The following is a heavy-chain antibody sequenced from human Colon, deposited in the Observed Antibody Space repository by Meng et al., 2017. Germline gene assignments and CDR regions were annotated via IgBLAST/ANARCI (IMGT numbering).Heavy chain of an antibody. J-gene: IGHJ4*02. CDR3: ARERGGLSSGYYLRSVYDY. Sequence: GGSLRLSCAASGFTFSSYWMTWVRQAPGKGLEWVANIKQVGREKYYGDSLKGRFTISRDNAKNALYLQMNSLGAEKTAVYYCARERGGLSSGYYLRSVYDYWGQGTLVTVSS. CDR1: GFTFSSYW. V-gene: IGHV3-7*01. D-gene: IGHD6-19*01. CDR2: IKQVGREK.